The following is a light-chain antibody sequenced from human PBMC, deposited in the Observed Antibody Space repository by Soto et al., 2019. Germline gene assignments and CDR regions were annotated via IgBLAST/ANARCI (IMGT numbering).Light chain of an antibody. Sequence: QSALTQPASVSGSPGQSITISCTGTSSDVGSYNLVSWYQQHPGKAPKLMIYDVSKRPSGVSNRFSGSKSGNTASLTISGLQAEDEADYYCCSYAGSSPVMFGGGTKLTVL. CDR3: CSYAGSSPVM. J-gene: IGLJ3*02. CDR2: DVS. CDR1: SSDVGSYNL. V-gene: IGLV2-23*02.